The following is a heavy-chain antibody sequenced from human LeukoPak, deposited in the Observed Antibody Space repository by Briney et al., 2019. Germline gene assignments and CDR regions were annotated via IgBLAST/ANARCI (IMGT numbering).Heavy chain of an antibody. CDR1: GFTFSTYV. D-gene: IGHD5-18*01. Sequence: PGRSLRLACAASGFTFSTYVMHWVRQAPGKGLEWVALIWHDGSNKYYGDSVKDRFTISRDNSKNTLYLQMDSLRDEDTAVYYCARDRGYTYGHPLDYWGQGTLVTVSS. V-gene: IGHV3-33*01. CDR3: ARDRGYTYGHPLDY. CDR2: IWHDGSNK. J-gene: IGHJ4*02.